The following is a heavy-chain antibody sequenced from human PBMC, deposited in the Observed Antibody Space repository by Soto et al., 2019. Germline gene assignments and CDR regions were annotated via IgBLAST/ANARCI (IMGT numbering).Heavy chain of an antibody. CDR2: IIPIFGTA. CDR3: ARSLDYDSSTILTY. D-gene: IGHD3-22*01. J-gene: IGHJ4*02. V-gene: IGHV1-69*01. Sequence: QVQLVQSGAEVKKPGSSVKVSCKASGGTFSSYAISWVRQAPGQGLEWMGGIIPIFGTANYAQKFQGRATITADESTSTAYMELSSLRSEDTAVYYCARSLDYDSSTILTYWGQGTLVTVSS. CDR1: GGTFSSYA.